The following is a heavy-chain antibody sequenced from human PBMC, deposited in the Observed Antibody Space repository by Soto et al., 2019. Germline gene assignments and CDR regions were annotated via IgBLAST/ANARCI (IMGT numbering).Heavy chain of an antibody. CDR2: INSDGSST. D-gene: IGHD3-10*01. CDR1: GFTFSSYW. V-gene: IGHV3-74*01. CDR3: ARDKSPFMVRGVLDP. J-gene: IGHJ5*02. Sequence: PGGSLRLSCAASGFTFSSYWMHWVRQAPGKGLVWVSRINSDGSSTGYADSVKGRFTISRDNAKNTLYLQMNSLRAEDTAVYYCARDKSPFMVRGVLDPWGQGTLVTVSS.